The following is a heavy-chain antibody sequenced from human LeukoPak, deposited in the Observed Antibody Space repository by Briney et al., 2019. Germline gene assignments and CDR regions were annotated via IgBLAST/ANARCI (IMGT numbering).Heavy chain of an antibody. CDR3: ARAMGLRFGGWFDP. V-gene: IGHV4-31*03. CDR1: GGSISSGGYY. CDR2: IYYSGST. Sequence: SETLSLTCTVSGGSISSGGYYWGWIRQHPGKGLEWIGYIYYSGSTYYNPSLKSRVTISVDTSKNQFSLKLSSVTAADTAVYYCARAMGLRFGGWFDPWGQGTLVTVSS. J-gene: IGHJ5*02. D-gene: IGHD3-16*01.